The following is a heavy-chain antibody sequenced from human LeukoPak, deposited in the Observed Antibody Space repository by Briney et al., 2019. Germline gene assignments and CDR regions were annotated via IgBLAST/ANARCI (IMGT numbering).Heavy chain of an antibody. Sequence: PGGSLRLSCAASGFTFSTYYLTWVRQAPGKGLEWVSGISGSGGSTFYADSVKGRFTISRDNSKNTLYLQMSSLRAEDTAVYYCVKSPPRQPNYYYYGMDVWGQGTTVTVSS. V-gene: IGHV3-23*01. D-gene: IGHD6-13*01. CDR1: GFTFSTYY. J-gene: IGHJ6*02. CDR3: VKSPPRQPNYYYYGMDV. CDR2: ISGSGGST.